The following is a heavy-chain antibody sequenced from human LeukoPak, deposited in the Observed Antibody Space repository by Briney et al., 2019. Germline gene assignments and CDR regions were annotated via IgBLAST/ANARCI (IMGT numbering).Heavy chain of an antibody. V-gene: IGHV4-39*07. J-gene: IGHJ4*02. Sequence: SETLSLTCTVSGGSISSSSYYWGWIRQPPGKGLEWIGSIYYSGSTYYNPSLKSRVTISVDTSKNQFSLKLSSVTAADTAVYYCARDGITMVRGGQVFPGLDYWGQGTLVTVSS. CDR2: IYYSGST. CDR3: ARDGITMVRGGQVFPGLDY. D-gene: IGHD3-10*01. CDR1: GGSISSSSYY.